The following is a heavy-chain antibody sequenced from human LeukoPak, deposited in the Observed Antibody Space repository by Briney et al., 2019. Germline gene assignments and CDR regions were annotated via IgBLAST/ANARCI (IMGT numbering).Heavy chain of an antibody. J-gene: IGHJ6*03. D-gene: IGHD3-10*01. Sequence: GGSLRLSCAASGFIFSSYAMSWVRQAPGKGLEWVSAMSGSAGSKYYADSVEGRFTISRDNSKNTLYLQMNSLRVEDTAVYYCAKDGSGSYYNVYYYMDVWGKGTTVTVSS. V-gene: IGHV3-23*01. CDR2: MSGSAGSK. CDR1: GFIFSSYA. CDR3: AKDGSGSYYNVYYYMDV.